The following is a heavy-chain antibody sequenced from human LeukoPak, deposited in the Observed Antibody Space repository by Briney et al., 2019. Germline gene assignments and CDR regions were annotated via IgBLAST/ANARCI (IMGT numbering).Heavy chain of an antibody. CDR1: GGSFRGYY. CDR2: INHSGST. D-gene: IGHD6-19*01. V-gene: IGHV4-34*01. CDR3: ARGWGSGWYDFDY. J-gene: IGHJ4*02. Sequence: PSETLSLTCAVYGGSFRGYYWSWIRQPPGKGLEWIGEINHSGSTNYNPSLKSRVTISVDTSKNQFSLKLSSVTAADTAVYYCARGWGSGWYDFDYWGQGTLVTVSS.